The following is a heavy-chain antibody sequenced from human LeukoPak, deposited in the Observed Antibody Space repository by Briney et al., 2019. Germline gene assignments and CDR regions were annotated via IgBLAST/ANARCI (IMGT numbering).Heavy chain of an antibody. CDR2: IRYDGSYK. D-gene: IGHD4-17*01. J-gene: IGHJ6*03. CDR3: AKIPYGDYLLDYYYMDV. V-gene: IGHV3-30*02. CDR1: GFPFRSYA. Sequence: GGSLRLSCAASGFPFRSYAMHWVRQAPGKGLEWVAFIRYDGSYKYYADSVKGRFPISRDNSKNTLYLQMNSLRAEDTAVYYCAKIPYGDYLLDYYYMDVWGKGTTVTISS.